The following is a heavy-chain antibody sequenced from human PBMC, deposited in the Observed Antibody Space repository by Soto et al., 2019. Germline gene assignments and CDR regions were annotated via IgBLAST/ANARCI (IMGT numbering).Heavy chain of an antibody. CDR3: ARDKGGAALKGSGMDV. V-gene: IGHV4-31*02. Sequence: QVQVQESGPGLVKPSQTLSLKCSVSGGSIGSRDYYWSWIRQHPEKGLEWIGSIYYNGNTDYNPSLRGRPTMSLDTSTNEFSLKLTSVTAADTAVYYCARDKGGAALKGSGMDVWGQGTTVTVS. CDR1: GGSIGSRDYY. CDR2: IYYNGNT. D-gene: IGHD3-10*01. J-gene: IGHJ6*02.